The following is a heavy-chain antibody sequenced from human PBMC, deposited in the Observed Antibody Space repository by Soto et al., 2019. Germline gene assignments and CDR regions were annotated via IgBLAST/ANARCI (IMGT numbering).Heavy chain of an antibody. J-gene: IGHJ4*02. CDR2: IKSKTDGGTT. V-gene: IGHV3-15*01. CDR1: GFTFNIAW. Sequence: LRLSCAASGFTFNIAWMSWVRQAPGKGLEWVGRIKSKTDGGTTDYAAPVKGRFTISRDDSKNTLYLQMNSLKTEDAAVYYCTTDDPRNRYWGQGPLVTVSS. CDR3: TTDDPRNRY.